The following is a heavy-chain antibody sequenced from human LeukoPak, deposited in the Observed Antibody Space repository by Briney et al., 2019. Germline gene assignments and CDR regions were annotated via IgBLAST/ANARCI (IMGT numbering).Heavy chain of an antibody. Sequence: GGSLRLSCAASGFTFSNYAMSWVRQAPGKGLEWVSGINWNGGSTGYADSVKGRFTISRDNAKNSLYLQMNSLRAEDTALYYCARDAYYDILTGYPDAFDIWGQGTMVTVSS. V-gene: IGHV3-20*04. D-gene: IGHD3-9*01. CDR2: INWNGGST. CDR1: GFTFSNYA. J-gene: IGHJ3*02. CDR3: ARDAYYDILTGYPDAFDI.